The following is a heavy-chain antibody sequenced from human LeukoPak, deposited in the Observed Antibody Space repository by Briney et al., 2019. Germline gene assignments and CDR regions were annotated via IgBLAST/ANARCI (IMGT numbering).Heavy chain of an antibody. CDR2: ISVSGYST. Sequence: GGSLRLSCAASRFTFSTYAMNWVRQAPGKGLEWVSVISVSGYSTYYADSVKGRFTISRDNSKNTLYLQMNSLRAEDTAVYYCARWGGAYYYDSSGSPHLGGFYYYYMDVWGKGTTVTISS. J-gene: IGHJ6*03. D-gene: IGHD3-22*01. V-gene: IGHV3-23*01. CDR3: ARWGGAYYYDSSGSPHLGGFYYYYMDV. CDR1: RFTFSTYA.